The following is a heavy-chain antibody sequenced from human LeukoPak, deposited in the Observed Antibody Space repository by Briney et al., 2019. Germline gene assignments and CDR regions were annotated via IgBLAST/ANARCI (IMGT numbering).Heavy chain of an antibody. Sequence: GGSLRLSCAASGFTFSSYWMSWVRQAPGKGLEWVANIKQDGSEKYYVDSVKGRFTISRDNAKNSLYLQMNSLRAEDTAVYYCASRGAYSSTDYYYYYMDVWGKGTTVTVSS. CDR3: ASRGAYSSTDYYYYYMDV. J-gene: IGHJ6*03. D-gene: IGHD6-13*01. V-gene: IGHV3-7*01. CDR1: GFTFSSYW. CDR2: IKQDGSEK.